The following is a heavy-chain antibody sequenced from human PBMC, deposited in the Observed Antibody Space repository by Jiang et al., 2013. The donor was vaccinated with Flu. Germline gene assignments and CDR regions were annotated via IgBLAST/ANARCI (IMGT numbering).Heavy chain of an antibody. CDR3: ARGGGRWLQFHFDI. V-gene: IGHV4-59*01. J-gene: IGHJ3*02. CDR1: GGSISSYY. Sequence: LLKPSETLSLTCTVSGGSISSYYWSWIRQPPGKGLEWIGYIYYSGSTNYNPSLKSRVTISVDTSKNQFSLKLSSVTAADTAVYYCARGGGRWLQFHFDIWGQGTMVTVSS. CDR2: IYYSGST. D-gene: IGHD5-24*01.